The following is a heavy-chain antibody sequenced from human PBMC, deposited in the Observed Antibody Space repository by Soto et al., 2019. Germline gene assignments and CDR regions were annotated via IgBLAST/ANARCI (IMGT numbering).Heavy chain of an antibody. V-gene: IGHV4-4*07. CDR2: VYSSGTT. Sequence: PSETLSLTCSVSGGSINSYWWSWIRQPAGKALEWIGRVYSSGTTDYNPPLNSRATMSVETSKNQFSLKLSSVTAADTAVYYCASSSLYGMDVWGQGTTVTVSS. CDR1: GGSINSYW. J-gene: IGHJ6*02. CDR3: ASSSLYGMDV.